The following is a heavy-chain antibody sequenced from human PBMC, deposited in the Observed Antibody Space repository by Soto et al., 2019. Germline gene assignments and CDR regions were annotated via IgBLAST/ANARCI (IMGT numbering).Heavy chain of an antibody. CDR3: ARGQTAAAGSEGDYYYCYGMDV. V-gene: IGHV1-69*12. CDR2: IITIFGTA. D-gene: IGHD6-13*01. J-gene: IGHJ6*04. Sequence: QVQLVQSGAEVKKPGSSVKVSCNSSGGSFSSYAITWVRQAPGQGLEWMGGIITIFGTANYAQKFQGRVAITADESTSTAYMTLSRLRSEDTSVYYCARGQTAAAGSEGDYYYCYGMDVWGKGTTVPVSS. CDR1: GGSFSSYA.